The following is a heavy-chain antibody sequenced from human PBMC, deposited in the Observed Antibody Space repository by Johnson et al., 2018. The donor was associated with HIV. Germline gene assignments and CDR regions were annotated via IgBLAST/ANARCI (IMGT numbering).Heavy chain of an antibody. CDR2: VRSDGSNE. CDR1: EFTFMNYA. J-gene: IGHJ3*01. D-gene: IGHD1-7*01. V-gene: IGHV3-30*02. CDR3: AKAQRNYRGALDV. Sequence: EQLVESGGGVVPPGRSLRINCGVSEFTFMNYAMHWVRLAPGKGLQWVAFVRSDGSNEYYEDSVEGRSTISRDNSRNTLSLELSNLRSDDTAVYYCAKAQRNYRGALDVWGQGTMVTVSA.